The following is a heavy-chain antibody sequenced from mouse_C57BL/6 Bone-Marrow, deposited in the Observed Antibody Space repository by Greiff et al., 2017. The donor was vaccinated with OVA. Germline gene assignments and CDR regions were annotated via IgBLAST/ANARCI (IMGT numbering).Heavy chain of an antibody. CDR2: IDPSDSYT. CDR1: GYTFTSYW. Sequence: QVQLKQPGAELVMPGASVKLSCKASGYTFTSYWMHWVKQRPGQGLEWIGDIDPSDSYTNYNQKFKGKSTLTVDKSSSTAYMQLRSLTSEDSAVYDSAREGTTGLTYLDYWGQGTTLTVSS. D-gene: IGHD2-14*01. J-gene: IGHJ2*01. V-gene: IGHV1-69*01. CDR3: AREGTTGLTYLDY.